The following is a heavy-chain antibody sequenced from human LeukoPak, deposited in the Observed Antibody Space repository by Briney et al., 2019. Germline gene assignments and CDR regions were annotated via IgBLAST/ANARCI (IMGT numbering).Heavy chain of an antibody. J-gene: IGHJ4*02. Sequence: PSETLSLTCAVYGGSFSGYYWSWIRQPPGKGLEWIGEINHSGSTNYNPSLKSRVTISVDTSKNQFSLKLSSVTAADTAMYYCARGVDEWFPSAYWGQGTLVTVSS. V-gene: IGHV4-34*01. CDR2: INHSGST. CDR3: ARGVDEWFPSAY. CDR1: GGSFSGYY. D-gene: IGHD3-3*01.